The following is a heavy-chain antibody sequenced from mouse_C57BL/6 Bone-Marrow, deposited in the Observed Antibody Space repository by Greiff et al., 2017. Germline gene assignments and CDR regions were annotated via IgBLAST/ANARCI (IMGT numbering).Heavy chain of an antibody. J-gene: IGHJ1*03. CDR2: ISSGGSYT. CDR1: GFTFSSYG. V-gene: IGHV5-6*02. D-gene: IGHD5-5*01. CDR3: ARRYLWYFDV. Sequence: LVKPGGSLKLSCAASGFTFSSYGMSWVRQTPDKRLEWVATISSGGSYTYYPDSVKGRFTISRDNAKNTLYLQMSSLKSQHTAMYYCARRYLWYFDVWGTGTTVTAS.